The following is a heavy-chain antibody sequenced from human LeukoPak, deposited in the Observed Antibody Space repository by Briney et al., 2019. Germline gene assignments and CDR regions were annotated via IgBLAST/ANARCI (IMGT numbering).Heavy chain of an antibody. CDR2: IYYSGST. D-gene: IGHD6-6*01. Sequence: SETLSLTCTVSGGSISNYYWSWIRQPPGKGLEWIGYIYYSGSTDYNPSLKSRVTISADTSKKQFSLKVTSVTAADTAVYYCATSGGLVPFDYWGQGTLVTVSS. CDR3: ATSGGLVPFDY. V-gene: IGHV4-59*01. CDR1: GGSISNYY. J-gene: IGHJ4*02.